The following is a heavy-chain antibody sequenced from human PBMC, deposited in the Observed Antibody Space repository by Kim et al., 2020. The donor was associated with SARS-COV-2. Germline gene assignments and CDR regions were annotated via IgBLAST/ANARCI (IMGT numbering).Heavy chain of an antibody. V-gene: IGHV4-59*08. J-gene: IGHJ5*02. CDR1: GVSISTYD. CDR3: ARRNNWLDP. Sequence: SETLSLTCTVSGVSISTYDVIWVRQPPGKGLEWVGSICCSGVTTYNPSLKSRVTITVDKTTNKTSLKLSCVTAADTAVYYCARRNNWLDPWAQGTLVTVSS. CDR2: ICCSGVT.